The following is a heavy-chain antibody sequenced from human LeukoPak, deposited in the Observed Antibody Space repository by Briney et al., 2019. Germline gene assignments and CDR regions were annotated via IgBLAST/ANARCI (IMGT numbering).Heavy chain of an antibody. D-gene: IGHD3-3*01. J-gene: IGHJ4*02. V-gene: IGHV3-23*01. CDR1: GFTFSSYW. Sequence: AGGSLRLSCAASGFTFSSYWMSWVRQAPGKGLEWVSAISGSGGSTYYADSVKGRFTISRDNSKNTLYLQMNSLRAEDTAVYYCAKPITIFGVSSVYWGQGTLVTVSS. CDR3: AKPITIFGVSSVY. CDR2: ISGSGGST.